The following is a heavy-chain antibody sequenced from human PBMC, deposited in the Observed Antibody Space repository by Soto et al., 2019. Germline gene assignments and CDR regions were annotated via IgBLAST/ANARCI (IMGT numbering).Heavy chain of an antibody. CDR2: TWYDGSTT. Sequence: QVQLVESGGGVVQPGKSLRLSCAASGFAFSTYGMHWVRQAPGKGLGWVAVTWYDGSTTYYADSVRGRFTVSRDNPKNRLYLQMNSLRDEDTAVYYCARDSQWELTNAFEVWGQGTTVTVSS. CDR3: ARDSQWELTNAFEV. V-gene: IGHV3-33*01. CDR1: GFAFSTYG. D-gene: IGHD1-26*01. J-gene: IGHJ3*01.